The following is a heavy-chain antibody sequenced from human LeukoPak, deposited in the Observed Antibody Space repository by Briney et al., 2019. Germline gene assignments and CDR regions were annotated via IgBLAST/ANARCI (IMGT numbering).Heavy chain of an antibody. V-gene: IGHV3-30*04. CDR3: WRDWRRYFDY. J-gene: IGHJ4*02. CDR2: ISYDGSNK. Sequence: GRSLRLSCAASGFTFSSYAMHWVRQAPGKGLEWVAVISYDGSNKYYADSVKGRVTISRDTSKNTLYLQMNSLRSEDPTVYYCWRDWRRYFDYWGQGTLVTVSS. CDR1: GFTFSSYA.